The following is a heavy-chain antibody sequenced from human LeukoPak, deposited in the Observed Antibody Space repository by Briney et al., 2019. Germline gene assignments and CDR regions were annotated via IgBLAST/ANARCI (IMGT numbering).Heavy chain of an antibody. D-gene: IGHD2-2*02. V-gene: IGHV3-30*02. CDR2: IRYDGSNK. J-gene: IGHJ4*02. Sequence: PGGSLRLSCAASGFTFSSYGMHWVRQAPGKGLEWVAFIRYDGSNKYYADSVKGRFTISRDNSKNTLYLQMNSLRAEDTAVYYCAKDLKYQLLYLIDYWGQGTLVTVS. CDR1: GFTFSSYG. CDR3: AKDLKYQLLYLIDY.